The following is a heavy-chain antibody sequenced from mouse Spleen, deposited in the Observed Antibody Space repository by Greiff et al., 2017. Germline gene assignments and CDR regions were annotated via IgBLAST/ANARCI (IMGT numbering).Heavy chain of an antibody. D-gene: IGHD4-1*02. CDR3: ASQLGGGFAY. CDR2: IDPSDSYT. V-gene: IGHV1-69*01. J-gene: IGHJ3*01. CDR1: GYTFTSYW. Sequence: QVQLQQPGAELVMPGASVKLSCKASGYTFTSYWMHWVKQRPGQGLEWIGEIDPSDSYTNYNQKFKGKATLTVDKSSSTAYMQLSSLTSEDSAVYYCASQLGGGFAYWGQGTLVTVSA.